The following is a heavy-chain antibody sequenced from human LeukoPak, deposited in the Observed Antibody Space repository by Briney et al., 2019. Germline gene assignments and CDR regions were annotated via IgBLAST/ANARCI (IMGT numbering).Heavy chain of an antibody. V-gene: IGHV3-21*01. CDR1: GFTFSSYS. Sequence: GGSLRLSCAASGFTFSSYSMNWVRQAPGKGLEWVSSISSSSSYIYYADSVEGRFTISRDNAKNSLYLQMNSLRAEDTAVYYCARYSSGWPGYFDYWGQGTLVTVSS. CDR3: ARYSSGWPGYFDY. D-gene: IGHD6-25*01. CDR2: ISSSSSYI. J-gene: IGHJ4*02.